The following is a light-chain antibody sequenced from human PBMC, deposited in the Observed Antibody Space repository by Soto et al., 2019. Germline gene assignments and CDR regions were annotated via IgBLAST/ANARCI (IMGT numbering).Light chain of an antibody. CDR1: QSISSW. CDR2: KAS. J-gene: IGKJ1*01. CDR3: QHYNSYSEA. V-gene: IGKV1-5*03. Sequence: DIQLTQYPPTLSASVGDRVSITCRANQSISSWLAWYQHKPGKAPKPLIYKASTLTSGVPSRFSGSGSGTEFTLTISSLQPDDFATYYCQHYNSYSEAFGQGTKVDIK.